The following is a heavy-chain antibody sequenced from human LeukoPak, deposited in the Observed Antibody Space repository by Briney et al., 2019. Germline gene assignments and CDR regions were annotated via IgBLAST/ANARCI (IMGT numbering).Heavy chain of an antibody. CDR3: VKEERGYSYGDY. Sequence: PGGSLRLSCAASGFTFNNCAMSWVRQPPGKGLEWVSAVTDDGTTTYYADSVKGRLTISRDNSKNTVYLQMNYLTADDTARYYCVKEERGYSYGDYWGQGTLVTVSS. CDR1: GFTFNNCA. CDR2: VTDDGTTT. D-gene: IGHD5-18*01. V-gene: IGHV3-23*01. J-gene: IGHJ4*02.